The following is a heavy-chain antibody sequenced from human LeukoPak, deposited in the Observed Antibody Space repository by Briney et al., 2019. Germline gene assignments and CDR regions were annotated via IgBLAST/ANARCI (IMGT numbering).Heavy chain of an antibody. CDR2: IYYSGST. CDR3: ARARGMVRGVITAYFDY. D-gene: IGHD3-10*01. J-gene: IGHJ4*02. CDR1: GGSISSYY. Sequence: PSETLSLTCTVSGGSISSYYWSWIRQPPGKELEWIGYIYYSGSTNYNPSLKSRVTISVDTSKNQFSLKLSSVTAADTAVYYCARARGMVRGVITAYFDYWGQGTLVTVSS. V-gene: IGHV4-59*01.